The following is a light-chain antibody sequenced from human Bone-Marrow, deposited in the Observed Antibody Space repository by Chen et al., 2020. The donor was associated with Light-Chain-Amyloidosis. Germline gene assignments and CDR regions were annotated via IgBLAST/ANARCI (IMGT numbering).Light chain of an antibody. Sequence: SYVLTQPPSVSVAPGRTATIACGGNNIGSTSVHWYQQTPGPAPLRVVYADSDRPSGIPERLSGSNSGNTATLTISRVEAGDEADYYCQVWDRSSDRPVFGGGTKLTVL. CDR2: ADS. V-gene: IGLV3-21*02. CDR3: QVWDRSSDRPV. CDR1: NIGSTS. J-gene: IGLJ3*02.